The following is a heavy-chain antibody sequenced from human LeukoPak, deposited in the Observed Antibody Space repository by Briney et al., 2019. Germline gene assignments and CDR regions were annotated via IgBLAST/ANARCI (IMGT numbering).Heavy chain of an antibody. CDR3: AKWKYSNSGIDDY. V-gene: IGHV3-23*01. D-gene: IGHD6-6*01. Sequence: GSLRLSCAASGFTFSSYAMSWVRQVPGKGLEWVSVISGSGDNTYYADSVKGRFTISRDNSKNMLYLQMNSLRAEDTAVYYCAKWKYSNSGIDDYWGQGTLVTVSS. J-gene: IGHJ4*02. CDR2: ISGSGDNT. CDR1: GFTFSSYA.